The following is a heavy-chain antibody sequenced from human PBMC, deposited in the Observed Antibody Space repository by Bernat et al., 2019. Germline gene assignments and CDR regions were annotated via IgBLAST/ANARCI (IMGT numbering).Heavy chain of an antibody. J-gene: IGHJ4*02. Sequence: VQLVESGGGLVQPGGSLRLSCAASGFTFNYYAIHWVRQAPGKALEWVAVIAYDGNNKYYADSVKGRFAISRDNSKNSLYLQMNSLRAGDTAVYYCARAYSGYADLDYWGQGTLVTVSS. D-gene: IGHD5-12*01. CDR2: IAYDGNNK. V-gene: IGHV3-30*09. CDR3: ARAYSGYADLDY. CDR1: GFTFNYYA.